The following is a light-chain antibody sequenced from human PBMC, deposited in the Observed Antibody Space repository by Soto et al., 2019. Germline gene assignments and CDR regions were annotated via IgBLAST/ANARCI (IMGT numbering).Light chain of an antibody. Sequence: AIRMTHSPASVSSSTVDRVTITCRASQGISSYLAWYQQKPGKAPKLLIYAASTLQSGVPSRFSGSGSGTDFTLTISCLQSEDFATYYCQQYYSYPWTFGQGTKVDIK. CDR3: QQYYSYPWT. J-gene: IGKJ1*01. CDR1: QGISSY. CDR2: AAS. V-gene: IGKV1-8*01.